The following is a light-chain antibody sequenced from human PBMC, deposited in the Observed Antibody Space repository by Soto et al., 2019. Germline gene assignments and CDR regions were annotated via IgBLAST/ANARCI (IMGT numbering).Light chain of an antibody. CDR3: SSYTSSSTYV. CDR2: EVR. J-gene: IGLJ1*01. Sequence: QSALTQPASVSGSPGQSITISCTGTSSDVGIYNYVSWYQENPGKAPKLMIYEVRNRPSGVSNRFSGSKSGNTASLTISGLQAEDEADYYCSSYTSSSTYVFGTGTKLTV. V-gene: IGLV2-14*01. CDR1: SSDVGIYNY.